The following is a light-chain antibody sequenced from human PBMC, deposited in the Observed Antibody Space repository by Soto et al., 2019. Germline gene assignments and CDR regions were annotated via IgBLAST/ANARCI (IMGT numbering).Light chain of an antibody. CDR2: DAS. CDR3: QQRSNWRVT. Sequence: DIMLTQSRATLYLSAMEITALSCRASQSVNIYLAWYQQKPGQAPRLLIYDASNSATGIPARFSGSGSGTDFTLTISSLEPEDIAVYYCQQRSNWRVTVGGGTKVDI. J-gene: IGKJ4*01. V-gene: IGKV3-11*01. CDR1: QSVNIY.